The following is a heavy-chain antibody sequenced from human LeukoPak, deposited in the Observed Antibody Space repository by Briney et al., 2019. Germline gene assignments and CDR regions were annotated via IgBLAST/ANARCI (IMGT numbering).Heavy chain of an antibody. CDR3: TKATSSDYRAFHY. V-gene: IGHV3-30*02. CDR1: GFTFTHYG. J-gene: IGHJ4*02. Sequence: GGSLRLSCAASGFTFTHYGMHWVRQAPGKGLEWVAYIASDGNCKDYGDSVKGRFTISRDSSRNTLYLQMDSLRAEDTAVYYCTKATSSDYRAFHYWGQGTLVTVSS. CDR2: IASDGNCK. D-gene: IGHD3-22*01.